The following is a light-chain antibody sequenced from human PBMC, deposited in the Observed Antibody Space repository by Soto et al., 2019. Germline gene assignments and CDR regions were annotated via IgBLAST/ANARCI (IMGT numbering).Light chain of an antibody. V-gene: IGKV3-15*01. CDR1: QSVSGN. CDR3: QQYNNWPPA. Sequence: EIVMAQSPATLSVSPGERATLSCRASQSVSGNLAWYQQKPGQAPRLLIYGASTTATGIPARFSGSGSGTEFTLNISSLQSEDFAVYYCQQYNNWPPAFGQGTKVEIK. J-gene: IGKJ1*01. CDR2: GAS.